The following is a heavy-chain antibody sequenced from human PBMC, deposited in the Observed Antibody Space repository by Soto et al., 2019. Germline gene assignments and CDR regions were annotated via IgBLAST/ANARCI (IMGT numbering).Heavy chain of an antibody. CDR1: GGSISSSSYY. J-gene: IGHJ4*02. V-gene: IGHV4-39*01. CDR2: IHYSGST. Sequence: QLQLQESGPGLVKPSETLSLTCTVSGGSISSSSYYWGWIRQPPGKGLEWIGSIHYSGSTYYNPSLKSRVTISVDTSKNQFSLRLSSVTAADTAVYHCARHLIRYCNGGSCLPDYWGQGTLVTVSS. CDR3: ARHLIRYCNGGSCLPDY. D-gene: IGHD2-15*01.